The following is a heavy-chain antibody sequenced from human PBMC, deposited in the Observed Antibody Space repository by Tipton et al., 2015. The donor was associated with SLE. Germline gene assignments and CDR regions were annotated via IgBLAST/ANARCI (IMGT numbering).Heavy chain of an antibody. D-gene: IGHD1-26*01. J-gene: IGHJ3*02. V-gene: IGHV3-33*01. CDR2: IWYDGSNK. Sequence: VQLVQSGGGVVQPGRSLRLSCAASGFTFSSYGMHWVRQAPGKGLEWVAVIWYDGSNKYYADSVKGRFTISRDNSKNTLYLQMNSLRAEDTAVYYCARDRSYAREGSDAFDIWGQGTMVTVSS. CDR3: ARDRSYAREGSDAFDI. CDR1: GFTFSSYG.